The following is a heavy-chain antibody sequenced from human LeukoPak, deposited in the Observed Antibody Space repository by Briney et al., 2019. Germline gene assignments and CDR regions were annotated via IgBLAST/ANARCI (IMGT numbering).Heavy chain of an antibody. Sequence: GGSLRLSCAASGFTFSSYEMNWVRQAPGKGLEWVSYISSSGSTIYYADSVKGRFTISRDNAKNSLYLQMNSLRAEDTAVYYCASLSRERTYYYDSSGYYVVDVWGQGTTVTVSS. CDR1: GFTFSSYE. D-gene: IGHD3-22*01. CDR2: ISSSGSTI. V-gene: IGHV3-48*03. CDR3: ASLSRERTYYYDSSGYYVVDV. J-gene: IGHJ6*02.